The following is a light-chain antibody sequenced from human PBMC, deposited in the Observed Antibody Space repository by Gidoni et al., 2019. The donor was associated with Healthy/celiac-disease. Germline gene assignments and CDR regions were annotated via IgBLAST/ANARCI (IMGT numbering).Light chain of an antibody. V-gene: IGKV3-15*01. CDR3: QQDNNWWT. CDR1: HRGSMN. CDR2: GAS. Sequence: GERSNPVVRASHRGSMNIGREKKKPCQAPRLLIYGASTRAIGIPARFSGSGSGTEFTLTISSLQSEDFAVYYCQQDNNWWTFGQGTKVEIK. J-gene: IGKJ1*01.